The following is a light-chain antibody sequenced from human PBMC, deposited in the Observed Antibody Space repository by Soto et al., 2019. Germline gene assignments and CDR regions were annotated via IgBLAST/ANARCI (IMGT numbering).Light chain of an antibody. CDR3: SSYAGSNNYV. CDR2: EVS. Sequence: QSALTQPPSASGSPGQSVTISCTGTSSDVGGYNYVSWYQQHPGKAPKLMIYEVSKRPSGVPDRFSGSKSGNTPSLTVSGLQAEDEADYYCSSYAGSNNYVFGTG. V-gene: IGLV2-8*01. J-gene: IGLJ1*01. CDR1: SSDVGGYNY.